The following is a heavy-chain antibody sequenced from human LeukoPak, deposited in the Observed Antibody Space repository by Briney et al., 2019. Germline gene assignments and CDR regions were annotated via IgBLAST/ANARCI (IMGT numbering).Heavy chain of an antibody. D-gene: IGHD2-2*01. J-gene: IGHJ4*02. V-gene: IGHV3-23*01. Sequence: GGSLRLSCTASGFTFSSYAMTWVRHAPGNGLEWVSGLSGSGGNTYYADSVKGRFTISRDNSKNTLYLQMNSLRAEDTAKYYCAKVASLCTSTSCVRGGFDYWGQGTLVTVSS. CDR2: LSGSGGNT. CDR1: GFTFSSYA. CDR3: AKVASLCTSTSCVRGGFDY.